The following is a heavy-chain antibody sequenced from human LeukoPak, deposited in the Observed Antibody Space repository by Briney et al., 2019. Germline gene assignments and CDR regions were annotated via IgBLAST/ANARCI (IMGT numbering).Heavy chain of an antibody. CDR3: ARFKGSTWGDAFDF. Sequence: PSETLSLTCSVSGGSINSYYWSWIRQPPGKGLEWIGYIYYNGRTNYNPSLNSRVTMLVDTSKRQFSLRLRSVTAADTAVYYCARFKGSTWGDAFDFWGQGTMVTVSS. D-gene: IGHD7-27*01. CDR1: GGSINSYY. J-gene: IGHJ3*01. V-gene: IGHV4-59*08. CDR2: IYYNGRT.